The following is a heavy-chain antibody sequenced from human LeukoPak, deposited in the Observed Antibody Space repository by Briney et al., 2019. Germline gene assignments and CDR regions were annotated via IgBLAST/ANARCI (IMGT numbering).Heavy chain of an antibody. J-gene: IGHJ5*02. CDR3: ARGFADDFWSGYYPNWFDP. CDR1: GGSISSYY. Sequence: PSETLSLTCTVSGGSISSYYWSWIRQPPGKGLEWIGYIYYSGSTNYNPSLKSRVTISVDTSKNQFSLKLSSVTAADTAVYYCARGFADDFWSGYYPNWFDPWGQGTLVTVSS. V-gene: IGHV4-59*01. CDR2: IYYSGST. D-gene: IGHD3-3*01.